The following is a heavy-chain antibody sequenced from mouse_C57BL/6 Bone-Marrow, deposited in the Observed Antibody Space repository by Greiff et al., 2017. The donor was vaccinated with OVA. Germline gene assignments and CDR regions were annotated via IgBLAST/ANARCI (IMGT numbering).Heavy chain of an antibody. CDR3: ARGYYGSLFAY. CDR2: IDPEDDET. CDR1: GFNIKDYY. D-gene: IGHD1-1*01. Sequence: EVHLVESGAELVKPGASVKLSCTASGFNIKDYYMHWVKQRTEQGLEWIGRIDPEDDETKYAPKFQGKATITADTSSNTAYLQLSSLTSEDTAVYYCARGYYGSLFAYWGQGTLVTVSA. V-gene: IGHV14-2*01. J-gene: IGHJ3*01.